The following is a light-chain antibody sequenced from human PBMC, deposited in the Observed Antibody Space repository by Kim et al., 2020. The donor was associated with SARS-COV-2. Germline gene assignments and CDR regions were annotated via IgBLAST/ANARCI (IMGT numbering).Light chain of an antibody. V-gene: IGLV2-14*03. CDR1: SSDIGASNY. J-gene: IGLJ1*01. Sequence: GQSITISCTGTSSDIGASNYVSWYQQHPGKAPKLIIYDFSNRPSGVSNRFSGSKSGNAASLIISGLQAEDEADYYCSSYARSSPYVFGTGTKVTVL. CDR3: SSYARSSPYV. CDR2: DFS.